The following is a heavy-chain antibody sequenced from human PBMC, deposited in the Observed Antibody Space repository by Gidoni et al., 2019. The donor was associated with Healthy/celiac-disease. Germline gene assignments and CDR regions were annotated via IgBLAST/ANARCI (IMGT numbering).Heavy chain of an antibody. Sequence: QVQLVESGGGVVQPGRSLRLSCAASGFTVCSYAMHWVRQAPGKGLEWVAVISYDGSNKYYADSVKGRFTISRDNSKNTLYLQMNSLRAEDTAVYYCARDRGYDILTGYPTGYWGQGTLVTVSS. CDR2: ISYDGSNK. CDR3: ARDRGYDILTGYPTGY. V-gene: IGHV3-30*01. D-gene: IGHD3-9*01. CDR1: GFTVCSYA. J-gene: IGHJ4*02.